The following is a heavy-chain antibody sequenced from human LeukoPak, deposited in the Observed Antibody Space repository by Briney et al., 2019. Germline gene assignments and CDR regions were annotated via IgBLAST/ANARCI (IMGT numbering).Heavy chain of an antibody. J-gene: IGHJ6*03. CDR2: INHSGST. Sequence: PGGSLRLSCAASGFTFSSYAMSWIRQPPGKGLEWIGEINHSGSTNYNPSLKSRVTISVDTSKNQFSLKLSSVTAADTAVYYCARSLRYFDAYYYYYMDVWGKGTTVTVSS. V-gene: IGHV4-34*01. D-gene: IGHD3-9*01. CDR1: GFTFSSYA. CDR3: ARSLRYFDAYYYYYMDV.